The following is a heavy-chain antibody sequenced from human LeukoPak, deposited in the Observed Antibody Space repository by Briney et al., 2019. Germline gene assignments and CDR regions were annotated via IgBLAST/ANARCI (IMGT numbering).Heavy chain of an antibody. Sequence: GGSLRLSCAASGFTFSRFTMSWVRQAPGKGLEWVANIKEDGSAKNYVDSVKGRFTISRDNAENTLYLQMNSLRVEDTAMYCCVRGDTLDPWGQGTLVTVSS. CDR2: IKEDGSAK. CDR3: VRGDTLDP. J-gene: IGHJ5*02. V-gene: IGHV3-7*01. CDR1: GFTFSRFT.